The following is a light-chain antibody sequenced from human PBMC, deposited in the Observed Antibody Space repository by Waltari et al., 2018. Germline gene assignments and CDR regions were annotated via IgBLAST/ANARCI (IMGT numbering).Light chain of an antibody. J-gene: IGKJ4*01. CDR1: QGISEY. CDR2: AAS. CDR3: QQSYIAPLT. V-gene: IGKV1-39*01. Sequence: DIQMTQSPSSLSASVVDRVTITCRASQGISEYLNWYQQKPGKPPNLLIYAASNLRSGVPSRFSGSRSGTEFTLTISKLQPEDFASYYCQQSYIAPLTFGGGTKVEI.